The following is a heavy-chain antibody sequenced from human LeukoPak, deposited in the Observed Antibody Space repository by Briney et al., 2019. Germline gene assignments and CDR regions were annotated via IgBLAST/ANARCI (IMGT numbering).Heavy chain of an antibody. CDR1: GFIFGGYA. V-gene: IGHV3-49*04. J-gene: IGHJ4*02. D-gene: IGHD4-23*01. CDR2: IRSESYGGTT. Sequence: GGSLRLSCTASGFIFGGYAVSWVRQAPGKGLEGVGFIRSESYGGTTEYAASVKGRFTISRDDSKSIAYLQMNSLKTEDTAVYYCSRAVAHLDYWGQGTLVTVSS. CDR3: SRAVAHLDY.